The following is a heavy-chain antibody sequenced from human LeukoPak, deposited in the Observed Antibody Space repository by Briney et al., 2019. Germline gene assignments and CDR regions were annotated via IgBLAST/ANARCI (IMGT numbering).Heavy chain of an antibody. J-gene: IGHJ4*02. D-gene: IGHD5/OR15-5a*01. CDR3: ARDCIGCLGFDY. CDR1: GYTFTSYD. CDR2: VSAYADDT. V-gene: IGHV1-18*01. Sequence: ASVKVSCKASGYTFTSYDINWVRQAPGQGLEWMGWVSAYADDTNYVQKFRGRITMTTDTSTSTAYVELRSLRSDDTAVYYCARDCIGCLGFDYWGQGTLVTVSS.